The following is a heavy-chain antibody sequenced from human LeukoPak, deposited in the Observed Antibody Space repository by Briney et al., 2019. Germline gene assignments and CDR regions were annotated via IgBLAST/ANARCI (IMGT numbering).Heavy chain of an antibody. CDR1: GGSISSYY. J-gene: IGHJ3*02. D-gene: IGHD3-10*01. CDR3: ARGIITMVRGVIWEAFDI. Sequence: SETPSLTCTVSGGSISSYYWSWIRQPPGKGLEWIGYIYYSGSTNYNPSLKSRVTISVDTSKNQFSLKLSSVTAADTAVYYCARGIITMVRGVIWEAFDIWGQGTMVTVSS. CDR2: IYYSGST. V-gene: IGHV4-59*12.